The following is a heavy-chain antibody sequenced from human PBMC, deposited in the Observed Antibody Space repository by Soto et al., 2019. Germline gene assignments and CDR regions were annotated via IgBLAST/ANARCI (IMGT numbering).Heavy chain of an antibody. J-gene: IGHJ5*02. Sequence: PSETLSLTGAVYGWPFSGYYWGGIRQPPGKGLEGMGEINHTGSPNNNPSPKTRVTPSIDTSKNQSSLKLSSGTAADTAVYYCARGVDNWKLSRFDPWGQGNLVTFPS. CDR3: ARGVDNWKLSRFDP. CDR1: GWPFSGYY. CDR2: INHTGSP. V-gene: IGHV4-34*01. D-gene: IGHD1-20*01.